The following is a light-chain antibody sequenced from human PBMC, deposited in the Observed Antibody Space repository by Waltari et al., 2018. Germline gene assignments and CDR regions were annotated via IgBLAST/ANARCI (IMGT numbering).Light chain of an antibody. J-gene: IGKJ3*01. CDR3: QHLNSYPPFS. CDR2: AAS. V-gene: IGKV1-9*01. CDR1: QVITSH. Sequence: DIQLTQSPFFLSASVGDRVTVTCRASQVITSHLARYQQKPGKAPKLLIYAASTLNSGVPSRFSGSGSGTEFTLTINSLQPEDFATYYCQHLNSYPPFSFGPGTKVDIK.